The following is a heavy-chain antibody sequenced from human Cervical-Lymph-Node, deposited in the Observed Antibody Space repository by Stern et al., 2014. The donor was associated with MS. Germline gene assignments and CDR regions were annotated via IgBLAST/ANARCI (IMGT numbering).Heavy chain of an antibody. CDR2: ISSSGDTI. CDR3: VRGWEPRQDGPSGHDYDAFDI. J-gene: IGHJ3*02. V-gene: IGHV3-11*01. CDR1: GFTFSDSY. Sequence: VQLVESGGGLVKPGGSLRLSCAASGFTFSDSYMTWIRQTPGKGLEWVSYISSSGDTIKYTESVKGRFTVSRANAKNSLSLQMSSLRVEDTAVYYCVRGWEPRQDGPSGHDYDAFDIWGQGTMVTVSS. D-gene: IGHD5-12*01.